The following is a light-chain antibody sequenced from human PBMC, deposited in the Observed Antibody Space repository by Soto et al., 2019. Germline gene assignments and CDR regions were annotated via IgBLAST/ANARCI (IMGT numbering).Light chain of an antibody. V-gene: IGLV6-57*02. CDR2: EDS. CDR1: SGSVASNY. CDR3: QSYDSNNRGV. J-gene: IGLJ3*02. Sequence: NFMLTQPHSVSASPGKTVKITCTGSSGSVASNYVQWYQQRPGSAPTTVIYEDSKRPSGVPERFSGSIDSSSNSASLTISGLKTEDEADYYCQSYDSNNRGVFGGGTKLTVL.